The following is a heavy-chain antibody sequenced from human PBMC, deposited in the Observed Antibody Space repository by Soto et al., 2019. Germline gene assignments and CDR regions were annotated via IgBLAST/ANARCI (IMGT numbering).Heavy chain of an antibody. CDR3: ARELVDTAMVRAYYFDC. V-gene: IGHV1-69*13. Sequence: SVKVSCKASGGTFSSYAISWVRQAPGQGLEWMGGIIPIFGTANYAQKFQGRVTITADESTSTAYMELSSLRSEDTAVYYCARELVDTAMVRAYYFDCWGQGTLVTVSS. CDR1: GGTFSSYA. CDR2: IIPIFGTA. J-gene: IGHJ4*02. D-gene: IGHD5-18*01.